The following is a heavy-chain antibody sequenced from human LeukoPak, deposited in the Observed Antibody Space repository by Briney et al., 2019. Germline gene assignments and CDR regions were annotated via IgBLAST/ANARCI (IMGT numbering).Heavy chain of an antibody. D-gene: IGHD3-16*01. Sequence: GGSLRLSCAASGFTFSGYAMNWVRQAPGKGLKWVSGVSESGAITHYADSVKGRFTISRDNSKTTVFLQMNSLRAEDTAVYYCARRAGAYTHPYDYWGQGTLVTVS. CDR3: ARRAGAYTHPYDY. CDR1: GFTFSGYA. CDR2: VSESGAIT. V-gene: IGHV3-23*01. J-gene: IGHJ4*02.